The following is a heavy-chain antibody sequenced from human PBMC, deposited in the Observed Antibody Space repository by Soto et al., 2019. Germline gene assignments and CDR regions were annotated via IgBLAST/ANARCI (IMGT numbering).Heavy chain of an antibody. D-gene: IGHD3-16*02. J-gene: IGHJ4*02. CDR3: VSYVWGSYPIDY. Sequence: QMQLVQSGPEVKKPGTSVKVSCKASGFTFTSSAVQWVRQARGQRLEWIGWIVVGSGNTNYAQKFQERVTITRDMSTSTAYMELSSLRSEDTAVYYCVSYVWGSYPIDYWGQGTLVTVSS. CDR1: GFTFTSSA. V-gene: IGHV1-58*01. CDR2: IVVGSGNT.